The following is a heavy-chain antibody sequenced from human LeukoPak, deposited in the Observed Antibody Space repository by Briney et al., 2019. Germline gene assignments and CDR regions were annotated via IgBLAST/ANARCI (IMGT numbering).Heavy chain of an antibody. CDR1: GYTFTSYY. D-gene: IGHD1-26*01. CDR3: ARDNSVGDNAWWFDP. Sequence: ASVKVSCNASGYTFTSYYMHWVRQAPGQGLEWMGLINPTGGSTGYAQKFQGRVTMTRDMSTSTDYMELISLRSEDTAIYYCARDNSVGDNAWWFDPWGQGTLVTVSS. V-gene: IGHV1-46*01. J-gene: IGHJ5*02. CDR2: INPTGGST.